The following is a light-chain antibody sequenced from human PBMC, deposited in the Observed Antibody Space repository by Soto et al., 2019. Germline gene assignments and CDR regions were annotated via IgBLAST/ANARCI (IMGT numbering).Light chain of an antibody. V-gene: IGLV1-44*01. CDR1: DSNIGNNS. CDR3: AVWDDSLNGWV. Sequence: QAVVTQPPSASGTPGQRVTISCSGSDSNIGNNSVNWYQQLPGTAPKLLMESNNQRPSGVPDRFSGSKSATSASLAISGLQSEDEADYYCAVWDDSLNGWVFGGGTKLTVL. CDR2: SNN. J-gene: IGLJ3*02.